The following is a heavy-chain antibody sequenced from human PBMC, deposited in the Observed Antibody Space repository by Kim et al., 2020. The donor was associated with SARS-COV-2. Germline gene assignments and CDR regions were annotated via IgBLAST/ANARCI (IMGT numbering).Heavy chain of an antibody. CDR3: ARDCCGLRWSLRGAFDI. CDR1: GFTFSSYA. J-gene: IGHJ3*02. D-gene: IGHD4-17*01. CDR2: ISYDGSNK. V-gene: IGHV3-30-3*01. Sequence: GGSLRLSCAASGFTFSSYAMHWVRQAPGKGLEWVAVISYDGSNKYYADSVKGRFTISRDNSKNTLYLQMNSLRAEDTAVYYCARDCCGLRWSLRGAFDI.